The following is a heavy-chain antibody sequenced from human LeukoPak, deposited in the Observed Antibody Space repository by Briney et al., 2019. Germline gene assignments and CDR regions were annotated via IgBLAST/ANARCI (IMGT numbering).Heavy chain of an antibody. CDR2: ISGSGGST. CDR3: AKSVAVTGIFDY. V-gene: IGHV3-23*01. Sequence: GGSLRLSCAASGFAFSSYAMNWVRQAPGKGLEWVSAISGSGGSTYYADSVKGRFTISRDSSKNTLYLQMNSLRAEDTAVYYCAKSVAVTGIFDYWGQGTLVTVSS. CDR1: GFAFSSYA. D-gene: IGHD6-19*01. J-gene: IGHJ4*02.